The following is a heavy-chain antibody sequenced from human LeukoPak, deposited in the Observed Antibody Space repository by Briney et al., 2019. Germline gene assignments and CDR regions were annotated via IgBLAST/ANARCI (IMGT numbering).Heavy chain of an antibody. Sequence: TGGSLRLSCAGSGFTFSRYWMRWVRQAPGKGLEWVANIKQDGSEKYYVDSVKGRFTISKDNAKNSLYLQMNSLRAEDTAMYYCARDDHYSSWNWGQGTLVTVSS. CDR3: ARDDHYSSWN. D-gene: IGHD4-11*01. V-gene: IGHV3-7*05. CDR1: GFTFSRYW. CDR2: IKQDGSEK. J-gene: IGHJ4*02.